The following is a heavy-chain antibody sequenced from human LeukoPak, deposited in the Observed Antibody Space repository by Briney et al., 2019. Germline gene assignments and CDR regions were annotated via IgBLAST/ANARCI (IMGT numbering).Heavy chain of an antibody. Sequence: GGSLILSCAASGFTFSSYEMNWVRQAPGKGLEWVSYISSSGSTIYYADSVKGRFTISRDNAKNSLYLQMNSLRAEDTAVYYCARDSYYYDSSGYPLDYWGQGTLVTVSS. J-gene: IGHJ4*02. D-gene: IGHD3-22*01. CDR1: GFTFSSYE. CDR2: ISSSGSTI. V-gene: IGHV3-48*03. CDR3: ARDSYYYDSSGYPLDY.